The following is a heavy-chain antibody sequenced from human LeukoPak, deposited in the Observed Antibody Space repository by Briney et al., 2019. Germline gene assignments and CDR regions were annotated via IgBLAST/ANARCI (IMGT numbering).Heavy chain of an antibody. CDR3: AGTLTIFGVFLN. D-gene: IGHD3-3*01. CDR2: ISAYNGNT. Sequence: ASVKVSCKASGYTFTSYGISWVRQAPGQGLEWMGWISAYNGNTNYAQKLQGRVTMTTDTSTSTAYMELRSLRSDDTAVYYCAGTLTIFGVFLNRGQGTLVTVSS. V-gene: IGHV1-18*01. CDR1: GYTFTSYG. J-gene: IGHJ4*02.